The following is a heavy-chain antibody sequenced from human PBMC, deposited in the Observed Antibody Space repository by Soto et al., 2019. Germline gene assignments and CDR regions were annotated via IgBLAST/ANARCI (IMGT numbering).Heavy chain of an antibody. J-gene: IGHJ6*03. V-gene: IGHV3-23*01. CDR1: GFTFSRYA. Sequence: EMQLLESGGGLVQPGGSLRLSCAASGFTFSRYAISWVRQAPGKGLQWVSAISANGGSTYYADSVRGRFTIPRDNSKNTLYLQMSSLRVDDKAVSYCAKEEDYDDRTRGGYYHYMDVWGKGTTVTVSS. CDR2: ISANGGST. D-gene: IGHD4-17*01. CDR3: AKEEDYDDRTRGGYYHYMDV.